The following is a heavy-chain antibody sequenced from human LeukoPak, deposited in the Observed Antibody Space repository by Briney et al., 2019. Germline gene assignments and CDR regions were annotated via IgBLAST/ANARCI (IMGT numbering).Heavy chain of an antibody. J-gene: IGHJ3*02. D-gene: IGHD3-22*01. Sequence: PGGSLRLSCAASGFTFSSYGMHWVRQAPGMGRGWVAVIWYDGSNKYYADSVKGRFTISRDNSKNTLYLQMNSLRAEDTAVYYCAKVDSMIVELGAFDIWGQGTMVTVSS. CDR2: IWYDGSNK. CDR1: GFTFSSYG. V-gene: IGHV3-33*06. CDR3: AKVDSMIVELGAFDI.